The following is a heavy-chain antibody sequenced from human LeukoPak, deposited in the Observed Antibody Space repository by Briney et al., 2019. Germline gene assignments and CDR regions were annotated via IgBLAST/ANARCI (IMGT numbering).Heavy chain of an antibody. D-gene: IGHD7-27*01. CDR3: ARRSWGSDKIFDY. J-gene: IGHJ4*02. CDR1: GFTFSSYW. CDR2: IKQDGSER. Sequence: GGSLRLSCADSGFTFSSYWMSRVRQAPGKGLDWVANIKQDGSERYYVDSVTGRFTISRGNAKNSLFLQMNSLRAEDTAVYYCARRSWGSDKIFDYWGQGTLVTISS. V-gene: IGHV3-7*01.